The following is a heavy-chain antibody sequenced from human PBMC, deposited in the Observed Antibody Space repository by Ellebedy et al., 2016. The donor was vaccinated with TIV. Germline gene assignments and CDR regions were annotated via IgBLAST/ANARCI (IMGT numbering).Heavy chain of an antibody. V-gene: IGHV1-8*01. CDR1: GYTFTSYD. D-gene: IGHD3-10*01. CDR3: ARGFDGSGSYYYYGMDV. Sequence: AASVKVSCKASGYTFTSYDINWVRQATEQGLEWMGWMNPNSGNTGYAQKFQGRVTMTRNTSISTAYMELSSLRSEDTTVYYCARGFDGSGSYYYYGMDVWGQGTRVTVSS. CDR2: MNPNSGNT. J-gene: IGHJ6*02.